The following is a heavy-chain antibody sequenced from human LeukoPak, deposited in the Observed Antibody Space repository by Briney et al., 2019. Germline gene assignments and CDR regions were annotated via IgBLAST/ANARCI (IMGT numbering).Heavy chain of an antibody. CDR1: GFTFTSSS. V-gene: IGHV1-58*01. CDR2: IVVGSGNT. Sequence: VASVKVSCKASGFTFTSSSVQWVRQARGQRLEWIGWIVVGSGNTNYAQKFQERVTITRDMSTSTAYMELSSLRSEDTAVYYCAADLYSMEDYGGNTGWFEPWGQGTLVTVSS. D-gene: IGHD4-23*01. CDR3: AADLYSMEDYGGNTGWFEP. J-gene: IGHJ5*02.